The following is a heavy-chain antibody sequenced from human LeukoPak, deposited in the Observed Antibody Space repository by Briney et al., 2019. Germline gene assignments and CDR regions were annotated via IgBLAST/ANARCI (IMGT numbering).Heavy chain of an antibody. Sequence: SQTLSLTCTVSGGSISSGGYYWSWIRQHPGQGLEWIGYIYYSGSTYYNPSLKSRVTISVDTSKNQFSLKLSSVTAADTAVYYCARDLGSSGWYQSWFDPWGQGTLVTVSS. D-gene: IGHD6-19*01. J-gene: IGHJ5*02. V-gene: IGHV4-31*03. CDR3: ARDLGSSGWYQSWFDP. CDR1: GGSISSGGYY. CDR2: IYYSGST.